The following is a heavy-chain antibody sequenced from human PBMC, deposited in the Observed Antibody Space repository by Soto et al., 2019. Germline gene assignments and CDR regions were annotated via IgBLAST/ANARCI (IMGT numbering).Heavy chain of an antibody. V-gene: IGHV4-34*01. Sequence: SETLSLTCAVYGGSFSGYYWSWIRQPPGKGLEWIGEINHSGSTNYNPSLKSRVTISVDTSKNQFSLKLSSVTAADTAVYYCARGYCSGGSCYRTYYYYYMDVWGKGTTVTVSS. CDR2: INHSGST. CDR1: GGSFSGYY. CDR3: ARGYCSGGSCYRTYYYYYMDV. J-gene: IGHJ6*03. D-gene: IGHD2-15*01.